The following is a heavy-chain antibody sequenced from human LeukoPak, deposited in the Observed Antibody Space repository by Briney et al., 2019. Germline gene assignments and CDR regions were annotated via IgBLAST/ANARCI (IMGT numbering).Heavy chain of an antibody. CDR1: GFTFSSYS. Sequence: GGSLRLSCAASGFTFSSYSMNWVRQAPGKGLEWVSSISSSSSYIYYADSAKGRFTISRDNAKNSLYLQMNSLRAEDTAVYYCARERWELLKFDAFDIWGQGTMVTVSS. D-gene: IGHD1-26*01. J-gene: IGHJ3*02. V-gene: IGHV3-21*01. CDR2: ISSSSSYI. CDR3: ARERWELLKFDAFDI.